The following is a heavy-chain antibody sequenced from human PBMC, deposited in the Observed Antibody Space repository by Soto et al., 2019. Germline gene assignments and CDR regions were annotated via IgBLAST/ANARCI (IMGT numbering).Heavy chain of an antibody. CDR3: ARGLMGIAARPRVNYYMDV. J-gene: IGHJ6*03. D-gene: IGHD6-6*01. V-gene: IGHV4-34*01. CDR2: INHSGST. CDR1: GGSFSGYY. Sequence: SETLSLTCAVYGGSFSGYYWSWIRQPPGKGLEWIGEINHSGSTNYNPSLKSRVTISVDTSKNQFSLKLSPVTAADTAVYYCARGLMGIAARPRVNYYMDVWGKGTTVTVSS.